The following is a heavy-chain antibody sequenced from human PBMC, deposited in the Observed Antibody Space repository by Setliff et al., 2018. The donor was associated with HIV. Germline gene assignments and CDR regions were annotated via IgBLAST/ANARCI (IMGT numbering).Heavy chain of an antibody. CDR1: GDSISSGNFY. J-gene: IGHJ4*02. CDR3: ARVYNFWSGFLDY. Sequence: TLSLTCTVSGDSISSGNFYWSWVRQPAGKGLEWIGHISSSGRANYNPSLKSRVSISLDTSKNQFSLELSSVTAADTAVYYCARVYNFWSGFLDYWGQGTLVTVSS. CDR2: ISSSGRA. V-gene: IGHV4-61*09. D-gene: IGHD3-3*01.